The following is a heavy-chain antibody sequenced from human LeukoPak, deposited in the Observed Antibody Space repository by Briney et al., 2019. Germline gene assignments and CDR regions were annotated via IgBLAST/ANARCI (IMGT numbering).Heavy chain of an antibody. Sequence: PSETLSLTCAVYGGSFSGYYWSWIRQPPGKGLEWIGEINHSGSTNYNPSLKSRVTISVDTSKNQFSLKLSSVTAADTAVYYCARETRILRYCSGGSCPVNWFDPWGQGTLVTVSS. CDR2: INHSGST. CDR3: ARETRILRYCSGGSCPVNWFDP. CDR1: GGSFSGYY. V-gene: IGHV4-34*01. D-gene: IGHD2-15*01. J-gene: IGHJ5*02.